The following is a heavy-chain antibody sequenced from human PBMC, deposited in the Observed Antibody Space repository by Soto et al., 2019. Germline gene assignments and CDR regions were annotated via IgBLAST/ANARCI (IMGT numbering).Heavy chain of an antibody. J-gene: IGHJ6*02. D-gene: IGHD2-15*01. CDR1: GGTFSSYA. V-gene: IGHV1-69*13. CDR2: IIPIFGTA. CDR3: ARDPGWVVAATVSYGMEV. Sequence: GASVKVSCKASGGTFSSYAISWVRQAPGQGLEWMGGIIPIFGTANYAQKFQGRVTITADESTSTAYMELSSLRSEDTAVYYCARDPGWVVAATVSYGMEVWGQGTTVTVSS.